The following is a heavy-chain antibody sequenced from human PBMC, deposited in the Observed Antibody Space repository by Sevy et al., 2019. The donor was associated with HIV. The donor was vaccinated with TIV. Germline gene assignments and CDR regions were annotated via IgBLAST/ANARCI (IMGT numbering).Heavy chain of an antibody. CDR1: GFSFSGYS. J-gene: IGHJ6*02. CDR3: ARVNCTNGVCFQGYYYYGLDV. Sequence: WGSLRLSCAASGFSFSGYSFNWVRQAPGKGLEWVSSIDTSSAYIYYADSVKGRCTISRDNAKNSLYLQMSSLRAEDTAVYFCARVNCTNGVCFQGYYYYGLDVWGQGTTVTVSS. D-gene: IGHD2-8*01. V-gene: IGHV3-21*01. CDR2: IDTSSAYI.